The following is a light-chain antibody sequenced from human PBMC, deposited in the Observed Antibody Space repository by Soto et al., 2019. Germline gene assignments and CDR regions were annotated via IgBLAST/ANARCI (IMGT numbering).Light chain of an antibody. Sequence: QSALTQPASVSGSPGQSITISCTGTSNDVGRYNLVSWYQQHPGKAPKLMIYEGSKRPSGVSNRFSGSKSGNTASLTISGLQAEDEADYYCCSYAGSSTVVFGGGTKLTVL. J-gene: IGLJ2*01. CDR1: SNDVGRYNL. V-gene: IGLV2-23*01. CDR3: CSYAGSSTVV. CDR2: EGS.